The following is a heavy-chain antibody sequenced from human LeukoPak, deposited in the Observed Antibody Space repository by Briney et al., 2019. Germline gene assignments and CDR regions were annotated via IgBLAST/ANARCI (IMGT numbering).Heavy chain of an antibody. D-gene: IGHD3/OR15-3a*01. CDR1: GGSISSYY. Sequence: SETLSLTCTVSGGSISSYYWSWIWQPPGKGLEWIGYIYYSGSTNYNPSLKSRVTISVDTSKNQFSLKLSSVTAADTAVYYCARDHGLDAFDIWGQGTMVTVSS. J-gene: IGHJ3*02. V-gene: IGHV4-59*01. CDR2: IYYSGST. CDR3: ARDHGLDAFDI.